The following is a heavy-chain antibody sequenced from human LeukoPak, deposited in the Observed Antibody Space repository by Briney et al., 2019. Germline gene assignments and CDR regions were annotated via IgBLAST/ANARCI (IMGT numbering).Heavy chain of an antibody. V-gene: IGHV3-23*01. Sequence: GGSLRLSCAASGFTFSSYAMSWVRQAPGKGLEWVSAISGSGGSTYYADSVKGRFTISRDNSKNTLYLQMNSLRAEDTAVYHCAKDHDSSGSFFDYWGQGTLVTVSS. CDR3: AKDHDSSGSFFDY. CDR1: GFTFSSYA. CDR2: ISGSGGST. D-gene: IGHD3-22*01. J-gene: IGHJ4*02.